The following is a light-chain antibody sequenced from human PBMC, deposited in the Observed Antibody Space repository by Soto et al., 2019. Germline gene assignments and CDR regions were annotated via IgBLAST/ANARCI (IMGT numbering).Light chain of an antibody. CDR2: DVG. V-gene: IGLV2-14*01. Sequence: QSALTQPASVSGSPGQSITIACTGTSSDIGGYNFVSWYQQHPGKAPKLLIYDVGNRPSGVSNRFSGSKSGNTASLTISGLXXXXXAHXYCNSYRTVSTYVFGTGTKLTVL. J-gene: IGLJ1*01. CDR1: SSDIGGYNF. CDR3: NSYRTVSTYV.